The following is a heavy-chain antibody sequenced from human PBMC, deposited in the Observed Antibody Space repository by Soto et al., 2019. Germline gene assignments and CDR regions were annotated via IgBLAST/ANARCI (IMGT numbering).Heavy chain of an antibody. V-gene: IGHV1-69*13. CDR3: AILVPAANYYYYGMDG. D-gene: IGHD2-2*01. J-gene: IGHJ6*02. CDR1: GGTFSNYS. CDR2: IILPFGTA. Sequence: SVKVSCKASGGTFSNYSISWVRQAPGQGLEWMGGIILPFGTANYAQKFQGRVTITADESMTTAYMELSGLRSEDTAVYYCAILVPAANYYYYGMDGWGQGTTVTVSS.